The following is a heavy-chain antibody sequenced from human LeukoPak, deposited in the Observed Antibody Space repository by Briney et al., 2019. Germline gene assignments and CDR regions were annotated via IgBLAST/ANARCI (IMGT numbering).Heavy chain of an antibody. D-gene: IGHD3-10*01. V-gene: IGHV3-30*02. Sequence: TGGSLRLSCAASGFTFSSYGMHWVRQAPGKGLEWVAFIRYDGSNKYYADSVKGRFTISRDNPKNTLYLQMNSLRAEDTAVYYCAKDALWFGELLGAFDIWGQGTMVTVSS. CDR2: IRYDGSNK. CDR1: GFTFSSYG. CDR3: AKDALWFGELLGAFDI. J-gene: IGHJ3*02.